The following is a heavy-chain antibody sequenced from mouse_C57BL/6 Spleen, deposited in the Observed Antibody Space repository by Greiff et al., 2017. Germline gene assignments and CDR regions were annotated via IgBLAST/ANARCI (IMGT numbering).Heavy chain of an antibody. CDR2: INPTNGGT. CDR1: GYTFTDYI. V-gene: IGHV1-22*01. Sequence: EVQLQQSGPELVKPGASVKMSCKASGYTFTDYIMHWVKQSHGKSLEWIGYINPTNGGTSYNQKFKGKATLTVNKSSSTAYMELRSLTSEDSAVYDCARSLPDGFAYWGQGTMVTVSA. CDR3: ARSLPDGFAY. J-gene: IGHJ3*01.